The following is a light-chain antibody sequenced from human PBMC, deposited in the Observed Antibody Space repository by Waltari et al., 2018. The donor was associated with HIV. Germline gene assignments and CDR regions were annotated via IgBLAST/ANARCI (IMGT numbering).Light chain of an antibody. J-gene: IGLJ2*01. Sequence: QSALTQPRSASGSPGQSVTISCTGTSSDVGGYNYVSWYQQHPGKAPKLMIYDVSKRPSGVPDRFSGSKSGNTASLTISGLQAEDEADYYCCSYAGSVVFGGGTKLTVL. CDR1: SSDVGGYNY. CDR3: CSYAGSVV. CDR2: DVS. V-gene: IGLV2-11*01.